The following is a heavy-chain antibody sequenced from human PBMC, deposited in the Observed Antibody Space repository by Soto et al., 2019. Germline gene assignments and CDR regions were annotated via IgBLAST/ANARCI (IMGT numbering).Heavy chain of an antibody. D-gene: IGHD2-15*01. CDR2: IYYSGST. CDR1: GGSISSGGYY. CDR3: ARGYCSGGSCYLYSHFDY. J-gene: IGHJ4*02. V-gene: IGHV4-31*03. Sequence: PSETLSLTCTVSGGSISSGGYYWSWIRQHPGKGLEWIGYIYYSGSTYYNPSLKSRVTISVDTSKNQFSLKLSSVTAADTAVYYCARGYCSGGSCYLYSHFDYWGQGTLVTVSS.